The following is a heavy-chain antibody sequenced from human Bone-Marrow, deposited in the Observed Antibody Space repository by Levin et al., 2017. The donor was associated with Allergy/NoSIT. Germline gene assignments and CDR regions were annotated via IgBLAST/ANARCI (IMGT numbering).Heavy chain of an antibody. D-gene: IGHD3-3*01. CDR1: GGTFSSYT. J-gene: IGHJ6*03. CDR2: IIPILGIA. CDR3: AVPNVIGYYDKNYMDV. Sequence: SVKVSCKASGGTFSSYTISWVRQAPGQGLEWMGRIIPILGIANYAQKFQGRVTITADKSTSTAYMELSSLRSEDTAVYYCAVPNVIGYYDKNYMDVWGKGTTVTVSS. V-gene: IGHV1-69*02.